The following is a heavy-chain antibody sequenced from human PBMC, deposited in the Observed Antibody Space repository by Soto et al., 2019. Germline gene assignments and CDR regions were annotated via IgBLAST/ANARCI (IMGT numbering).Heavy chain of an antibody. V-gene: IGHV3-15*07. CDR2: IKTNTAGGAT. J-gene: IGHJ6*02. CDR3: TTGSVEGV. CDR1: GLTISNAW. Sequence: SLRLSCAASGLTISNAWMNWVRQAPGKGLEWVGRIKTNTAGGATDYAAAVKGRFTVSRDDSKNTLYLQMNSLKTEDTAVYYCTTGSVEGVWGQGTTVTVSS. D-gene: IGHD2-15*01.